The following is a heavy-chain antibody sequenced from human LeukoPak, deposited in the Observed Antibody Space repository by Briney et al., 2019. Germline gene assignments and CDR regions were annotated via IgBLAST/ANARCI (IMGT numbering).Heavy chain of an antibody. CDR3: ATGEYDILTQGIDY. J-gene: IGHJ4*02. V-gene: IGHV3-53*05. Sequence: GGPLTLSCAASGFTVSRHYMSWLRQAPGKGLEWVSIIFGGGSIYYADSVKGRFTISRDKSKNTVYLQMNNLRAEDTVVYYCATGEYDILTQGIDYWGQGTLVTVYS. CDR1: GFTVSRHY. CDR2: IFGGGSI. D-gene: IGHD3-9*01.